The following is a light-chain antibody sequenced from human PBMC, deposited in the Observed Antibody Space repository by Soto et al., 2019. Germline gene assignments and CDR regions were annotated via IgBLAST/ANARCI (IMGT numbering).Light chain of an antibody. Sequence: QSVLTQPPSASGTPGQRVTISCSGSNSNIGSNTVNWYQQLPGTAPKLLIYSNNQRPSGVPDRFSGSKSGTSASLAISGLQSEDEADYYCATWDDSLNVLFGGGTKLTVL. V-gene: IGLV1-44*01. CDR2: SNN. CDR1: NSNIGSNT. CDR3: ATWDDSLNVL. J-gene: IGLJ2*01.